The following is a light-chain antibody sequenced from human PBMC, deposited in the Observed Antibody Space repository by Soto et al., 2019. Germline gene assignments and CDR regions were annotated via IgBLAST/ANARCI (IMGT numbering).Light chain of an antibody. J-gene: IGLJ1*01. CDR2: EVT. CDR3: FSFTTTSTHV. CDR1: NVGEYDY. Sequence: QSALTQPPSASGSPGQSVTISCTGSNVGEYDYVSWYQQHPGKAPKLMIHEVTKRPSGVSNRFSGSKSGNTAYLTISGLQVEDEAEYFCFSFTTTSTHVFGTGTKVTVL. V-gene: IGLV2-14*01.